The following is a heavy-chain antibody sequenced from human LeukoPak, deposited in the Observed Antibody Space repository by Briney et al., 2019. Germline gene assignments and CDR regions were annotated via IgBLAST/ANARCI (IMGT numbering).Heavy chain of an antibody. V-gene: IGHV4-34*01. CDR2: INHSGST. D-gene: IGHD2-15*01. CDR3: ARGYCSGGSCYGYFDH. Sequence: SETLSLTCAVYGGSFSGYYWSWIRQPPGKGLEWIGEINHSGSTNYNPSLKSRVTISVDTSKNQFSLKLSSVTAADTAVYYCARGYCSGGSCYGYFDHWGQGTLVTVST. J-gene: IGHJ4*02. CDR1: GGSFSGYY.